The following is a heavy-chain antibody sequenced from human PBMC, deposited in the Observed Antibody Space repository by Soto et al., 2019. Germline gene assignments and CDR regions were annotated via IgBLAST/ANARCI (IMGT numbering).Heavy chain of an antibody. CDR3: ARDHYYYDSSGYYYLDY. Sequence: GASVKVSCQASGYTFSSSGISWVRQAPGQRLEWMGWISAYNGNTNYAQKLQGRVTMTTDTSTSTAYMELRSLRSDDTAVYYCARDHYYYDSSGYYYLDYWGQGTLVTVSS. J-gene: IGHJ4*02. CDR1: GYTFSSSG. D-gene: IGHD3-22*01. V-gene: IGHV1-18*01. CDR2: ISAYNGNT.